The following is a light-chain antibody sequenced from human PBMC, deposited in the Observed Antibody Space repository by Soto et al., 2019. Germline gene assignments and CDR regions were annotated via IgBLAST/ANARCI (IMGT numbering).Light chain of an antibody. V-gene: IGKV3-11*02. J-gene: IGKJ5*01. CDR2: ADS. Sequence: ELVSTQSPATLSLSPGERATLSCRAIQSISGYLGWYQQKPGQAPRLLIYADSNRATGIPARFSGSGSGRDFTLTISSLEPEDFSVYYCQQRYNWPITFGQGTRLEIK. CDR3: QQRYNWPIT. CDR1: QSISGY.